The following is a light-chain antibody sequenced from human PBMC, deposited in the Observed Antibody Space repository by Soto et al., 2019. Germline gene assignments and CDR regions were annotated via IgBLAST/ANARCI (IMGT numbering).Light chain of an antibody. J-gene: IGLJ1*01. CDR3: AAWDDGLRGYV. CDR1: SSNIGTNT. V-gene: IGLV1-44*01. CDR2: KNN. Sequence: QSVLTQPPSASGTPGQRVTISCSGSSSNIGTNTVSWYQQLPGTAPKLLIYKNNQWPSGVPDRFSGSKSGTSASLAISGLQSEDEADYFCAAWDDGLRGYVFGTGTKVTVL.